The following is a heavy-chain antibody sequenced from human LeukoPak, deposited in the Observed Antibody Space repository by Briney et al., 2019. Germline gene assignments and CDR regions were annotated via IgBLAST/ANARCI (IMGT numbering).Heavy chain of an antibody. D-gene: IGHD3-10*01. J-gene: IGHJ6*02. Sequence: GESLKISFKGSGYRFTSYWIGWVRPMPGKGLEWMGIIYPGDSDTRYSPSFQGQVTISADKSISTAYLQWSSLKASDTAMYYCARHGWFGETRYYGMDVWGQGTTVTVSS. V-gene: IGHV5-51*01. CDR1: GYRFTSYW. CDR3: ARHGWFGETRYYGMDV. CDR2: IYPGDSDT.